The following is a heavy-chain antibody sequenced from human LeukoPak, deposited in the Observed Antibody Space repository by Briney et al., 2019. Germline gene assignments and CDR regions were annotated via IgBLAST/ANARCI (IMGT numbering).Heavy chain of an antibody. V-gene: IGHV5-51*01. J-gene: IGHJ3*02. CDR3: ARQAVTTSLYAFDI. D-gene: IGHD4-17*01. Sequence: GESLKISCQGSGYSFTSYWVGWVRQTPGKGLEWMGIIYPGDSDTRYSPSFQGQVTISADKSISTAYLQWSSLKASDTAMYYCARQAVTTSLYAFDIWGQGTMVTVSS. CDR1: GYSFTSYW. CDR2: IYPGDSDT.